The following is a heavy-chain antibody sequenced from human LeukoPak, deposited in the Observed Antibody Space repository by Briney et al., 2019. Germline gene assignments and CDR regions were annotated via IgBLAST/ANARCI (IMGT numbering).Heavy chain of an antibody. V-gene: IGHV3-7*05. D-gene: IGHD3-10*01. J-gene: IGHJ4*02. Sequence: GGSLRLSCVASGFTFSIYWMSWVRQAPGTGLEWVANIKEDGSEKYYVDSVKGRFTISRDNAENSLYLQMNSLRAEDTAVYYCARIGLLSGSGSFDSWGQGTLVTVSS. CDR3: ARIGLLSGSGSFDS. CDR1: GFTFSIYW. CDR2: IKEDGSEK.